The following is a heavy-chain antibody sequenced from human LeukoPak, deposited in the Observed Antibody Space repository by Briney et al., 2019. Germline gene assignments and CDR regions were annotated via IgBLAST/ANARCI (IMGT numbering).Heavy chain of an antibody. J-gene: IGHJ5*02. D-gene: IGHD1-14*01. CDR1: GGSISSYY. Sequence: PSETLSLTCTVSGGSISSYYWSWIRQPAGKGLEWIGRIYTSGSTNYNPSLKSRVTMSVDTSKNQFSLKLSSVTAADTAVYYCARVLGLTEEGWFDPWGQGTLVTVSS. CDR3: ARVLGLTEEGWFDP. V-gene: IGHV4-4*07. CDR2: IYTSGST.